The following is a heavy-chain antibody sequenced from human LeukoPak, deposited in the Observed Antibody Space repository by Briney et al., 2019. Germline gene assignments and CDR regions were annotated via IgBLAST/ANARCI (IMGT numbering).Heavy chain of an antibody. CDR2: IYYIGSN. J-gene: IGHJ5*02. V-gene: IGHV4-31*03. D-gene: IGHD3-9*01. Sequence: SETLCLTCTVSGGSLSSGGYYWSCSRQHPGKCLGWIGYIYYIGSNYSNPSLKSRATISVDTSNNQFSLELSSVTAADTAAYYSARAYHYDILTGYNWFDPWGQGTLVTVSS. CDR1: GGSLSSGGYY. CDR3: ARAYHYDILTGYNWFDP.